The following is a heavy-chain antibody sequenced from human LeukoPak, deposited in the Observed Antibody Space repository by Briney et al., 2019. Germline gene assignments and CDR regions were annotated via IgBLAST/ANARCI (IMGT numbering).Heavy chain of an antibody. CDR2: IRYDGSNK. CDR1: GFTFSSYG. D-gene: IGHD3-10*01. J-gene: IGHJ4*02. CDR3: AKDLILWFGELWIPDY. Sequence: GGSLGLSCAASGFTFSSYGMHCVRQAPGKGLEWVAFIRYDGSNKYYADSVKGRFTSSRDNSKNTLYLQMNSLRAEDTAVYYCAKDLILWFGELWIPDYWGQGTLVTVSS. V-gene: IGHV3-30*02.